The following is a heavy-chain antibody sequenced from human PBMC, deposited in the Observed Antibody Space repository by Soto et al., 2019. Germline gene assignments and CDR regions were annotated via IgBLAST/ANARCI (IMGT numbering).Heavy chain of an antibody. J-gene: IGHJ6*02. D-gene: IGHD3-3*01. V-gene: IGHV1-69*13. CDR2: IIPIFGTA. CDR3: AIIFRFLEWIPSKGPYYYYGMDA. Sequence: SVKVSCKASGGTFSSYAISWVRQAPGQGLEWMGGIIPIFGTANYAQNFQGRVTITADESTSTAYMELSSLRSEDTAVYYCAIIFRFLEWIPSKGPYYYYGMDAGGQGTTVTVS. CDR1: GGTFSSYA.